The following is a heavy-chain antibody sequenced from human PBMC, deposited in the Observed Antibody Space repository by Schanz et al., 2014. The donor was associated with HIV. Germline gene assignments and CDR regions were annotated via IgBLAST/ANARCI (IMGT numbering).Heavy chain of an antibody. V-gene: IGHV3-30*03. CDR1: GFTFSSYG. CDR3: ARDRVRDYQLLPGYYNYAMDV. Sequence: QVQLVESGGGVVQPGRSLRLSCAASGFTFSSYGMHWVLQAPGKGLEWVAVITYDGSYKYYSDSVKGRFSISRDSSKSMVYLQMNSLRLEDTGVYYCARDRVRDYQLLPGYYNYAMDVWGQGTTVIVSS. CDR2: ITYDGSYK. J-gene: IGHJ6*02. D-gene: IGHD4-17*01.